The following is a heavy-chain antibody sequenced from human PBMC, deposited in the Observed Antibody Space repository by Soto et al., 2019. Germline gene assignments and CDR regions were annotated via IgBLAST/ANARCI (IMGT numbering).Heavy chain of an antibody. CDR2: ISSSASTM. J-gene: IGHJ4*02. D-gene: IGHD5-18*01. V-gene: IGHV3-11*01. CDR3: ARDRDTNMETFDY. CDR1: GFTFSDYY. Sequence: GGSLRLSCAASGFTFSDYYMSWIRQAPGKGLEWVSYISSSASTMYYADSVKGRFTISRDNAKNSLYLQMNSLRDEDTAVYYCARDRDTNMETFDYWGQGTLVTVSS.